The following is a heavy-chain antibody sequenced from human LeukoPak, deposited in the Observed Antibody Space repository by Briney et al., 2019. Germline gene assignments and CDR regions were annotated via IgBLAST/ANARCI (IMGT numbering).Heavy chain of an antibody. CDR3: ARDGRYYDFWSGWYYFDY. CDR1: GFTFSSYW. CDR2: IKQDGSEK. Sequence: PGGSLRLSCAASGFTFSSYWMSWVRQAPGKGLEWVANIKQDGSEKYYVDSVKGRFTISRDNAKNSLYLQMNSLRAEDTAVYYCARDGRYYDFWSGWYYFDYWGQGTLVIVSS. J-gene: IGHJ4*02. V-gene: IGHV3-7*01. D-gene: IGHD3-3*01.